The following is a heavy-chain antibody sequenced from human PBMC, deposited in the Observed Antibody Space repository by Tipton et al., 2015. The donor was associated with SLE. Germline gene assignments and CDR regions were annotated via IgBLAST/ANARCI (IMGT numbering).Heavy chain of an antibody. J-gene: IGHJ4*02. Sequence: TLSLTCTVSGVSFISATYFWSWFRQPAGKGLEWIGHIYTSGATNYNPSLTGRVTISVDSSKNQVSLQVASVTAADTAMYFCARGGGDSSSCQDFDFWGQGTLVTVSS. CDR3: ARGGGDSSSCQDFDF. D-gene: IGHD6-13*01. CDR2: IYTSGAT. CDR1: GVSFISATYF. V-gene: IGHV4-61*09.